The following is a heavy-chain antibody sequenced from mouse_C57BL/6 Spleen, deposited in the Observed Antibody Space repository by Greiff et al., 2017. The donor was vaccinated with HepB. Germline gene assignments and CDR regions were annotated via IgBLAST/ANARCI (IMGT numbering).Heavy chain of an antibody. D-gene: IGHD2-3*01. CDR1: GYSFTSYY. CDR2: IYPGSGNT. J-gene: IGHJ4*01. CDR3: ARCDGYSYYAMDY. V-gene: IGHV1-66*01. Sequence: QVQLKESGPELVKPGASVKISCKASGYSFTSYYIHWVKQRPGQGLEWIGWIYPGSGNTKYNEKFKGKATLTADTSSSTAYMQLSSLTSEDSAVYYCARCDGYSYYAMDYWGQGTSVTVSS.